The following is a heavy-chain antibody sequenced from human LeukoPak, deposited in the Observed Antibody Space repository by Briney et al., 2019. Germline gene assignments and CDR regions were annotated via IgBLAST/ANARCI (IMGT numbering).Heavy chain of an antibody. CDR3: ARGEITIFGVVYYYYYMDV. J-gene: IGHJ6*03. CDR1: GYTFTSYD. Sequence: GASVKVSCKASGYTFTSYDINWVRQATGQGLEWMGWMNPNSGNTGYAQKFQGRVTITRNTSISTAYMELSSLRSEDTAVYYCARGEITIFGVVYYYYYMDVWGKGTTVTVSS. V-gene: IGHV1-8*03. CDR2: MNPNSGNT. D-gene: IGHD3-3*01.